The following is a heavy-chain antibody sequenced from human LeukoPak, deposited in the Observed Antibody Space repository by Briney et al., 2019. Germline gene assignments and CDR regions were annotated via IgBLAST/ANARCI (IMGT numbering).Heavy chain of an antibody. J-gene: IGHJ5*02. D-gene: IGHD6-13*01. CDR2: INWDGGST. CDR1: GFTFDDYS. V-gene: IGHV3-43*01. CDR3: ARGSDRSSWYDWFDP. Sequence: PGGSLRLSCAASGFTFDDYSMHWVRQGPGKGLEWVSLINWDGGSTNYADSVKGRFTISRDNSKNTLFLQMNSLRAEDTAVYYCARGSDRSSWYDWFDPWGQGTLVTVSS.